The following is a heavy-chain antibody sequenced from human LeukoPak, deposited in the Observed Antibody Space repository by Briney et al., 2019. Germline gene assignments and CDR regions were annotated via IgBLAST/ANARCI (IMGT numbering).Heavy chain of an antibody. CDR3: ARGVDYYDSSGTIDY. V-gene: IGHV3-33*01. CDR1: GFTFSSYA. Sequence: PGGSLRLSCAASGFTFSSYAMHWVRQAPGKGLEWVAVVWYDGSKTYSADSVKGRITISRDDSKNTLYLQMNSLRAEDTAVYYCARGVDYYDSSGTIDYWGREPWSPSPQ. CDR2: VWYDGSKT. D-gene: IGHD3-22*01. J-gene: IGHJ4*02.